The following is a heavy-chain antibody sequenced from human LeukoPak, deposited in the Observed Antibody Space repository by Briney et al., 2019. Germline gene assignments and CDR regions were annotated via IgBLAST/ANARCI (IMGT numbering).Heavy chain of an antibody. D-gene: IGHD3-3*01. V-gene: IGHV3-23*01. Sequence: GGCLRLSCAASGFTFSSYAMSWVRQAPGRGLEWVSAISGSGGSTYYADSVKGRFTISRDNSRNTLYLEMNSLRAEDTAVYYCAKDGRDDFCSGYSSFDPWGQGTLATVSS. J-gene: IGHJ5*02. CDR3: AKDGRDDFCSGYSSFDP. CDR2: ISGSGGST. CDR1: GFTFSSYA.